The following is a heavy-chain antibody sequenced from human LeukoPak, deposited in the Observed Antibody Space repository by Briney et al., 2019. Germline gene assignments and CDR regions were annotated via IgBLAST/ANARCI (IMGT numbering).Heavy chain of an antibody. CDR1: GGSISSTSYY. Sequence: PSETLSLTCTVSGGSISSTSYYWSWIRQHPGKGLEWIGYIYYSGSTYYNPSLKSRVTISVDTSKNQFSLKLSSVTAADTAVYYCARDSVSVVVTANYYYYGMDVWGQGTTVTVSS. J-gene: IGHJ6*02. CDR2: IYYSGST. CDR3: ARDSVSVVVTANYYYYGMDV. D-gene: IGHD2-21*02. V-gene: IGHV4-31*03.